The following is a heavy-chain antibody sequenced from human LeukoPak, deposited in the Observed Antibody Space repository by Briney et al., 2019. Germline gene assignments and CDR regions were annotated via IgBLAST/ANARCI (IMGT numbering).Heavy chain of an antibody. CDR1: GGSISSYY. J-gene: IGHJ4*02. Sequence: TPSETLSLTCTVSGGSISSYYWSWIRQPPGKGLEWIGYIYYSGSTNYNPSLKSRVTISVDTSKNQFSLKLSSVTAADTAVYYCARDEGYLDYWGQGTLVTVSS. CDR3: ARDEGYLDY. D-gene: IGHD2-15*01. CDR2: IYYSGST. V-gene: IGHV4-59*01.